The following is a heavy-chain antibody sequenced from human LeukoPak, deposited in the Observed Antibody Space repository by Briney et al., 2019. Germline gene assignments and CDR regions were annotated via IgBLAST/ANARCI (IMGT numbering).Heavy chain of an antibody. J-gene: IGHJ6*02. Sequence: SETLSLTCTVSGGSISSYYWSWIRQPPGKGLEWIGYIYYSGSTNYNPSLKSRVTISVDTSKNQFSLKLSSVTAADTAVYYCASFSMLSSGWYPEFYGMDVWGQGTTVTASS. D-gene: IGHD6-19*01. V-gene: IGHV4-59*01. CDR2: IYYSGST. CDR1: GGSISSYY. CDR3: ASFSMLSSGWYPEFYGMDV.